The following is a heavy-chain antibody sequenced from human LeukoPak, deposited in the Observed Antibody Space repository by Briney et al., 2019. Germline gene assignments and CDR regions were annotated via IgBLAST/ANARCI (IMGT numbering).Heavy chain of an antibody. D-gene: IGHD5-18*01. V-gene: IGHV3-13*01. Sequence: PGGPLRLSCAASGFTFNDYDMHWVREATAKGLEWLSGIGTAHDAHYAGSVRGRFTISRESATNSVYLQMNSLRDGDTAVYYCARLRGYSYGINGFDIWGQGTMVTVSS. CDR3: ARLRGYSYGINGFDI. CDR1: GFTFNDYD. J-gene: IGHJ3*02. CDR2: IGTAHDA.